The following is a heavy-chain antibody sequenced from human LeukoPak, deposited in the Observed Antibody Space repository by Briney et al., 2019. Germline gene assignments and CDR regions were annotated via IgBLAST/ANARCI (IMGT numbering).Heavy chain of an antibody. Sequence: GGSLRLSCAASGFTFSSYAMSWVRQAPGKGLEWVSGMSSSGSSTYYADSVKGRFTISRDNSKNTVYLQMNSLRAEDTAVYYCAKGQPWSIAARDAFDIWGQGTMVTVSS. V-gene: IGHV3-23*01. CDR2: MSSSGSST. CDR3: AKGQPWSIAARDAFDI. D-gene: IGHD6-6*01. J-gene: IGHJ3*02. CDR1: GFTFSSYA.